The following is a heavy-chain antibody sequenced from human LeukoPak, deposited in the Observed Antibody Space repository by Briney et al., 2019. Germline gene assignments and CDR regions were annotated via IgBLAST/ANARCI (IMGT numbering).Heavy chain of an antibody. CDR1: GFTFSSYS. J-gene: IGHJ4*02. Sequence: QPGGSLRLSCAASGFTFSSYSMNWVRQAPGKGLEWASYISSSSTTIYYADSVKGRFTISRDNAKNSLYLQMNSLRAEDTAVYYCARLTMVRGIQWNSVYWGQGTLVTVSS. CDR3: ARLTMVRGIQWNSVY. D-gene: IGHD3-10*01. V-gene: IGHV3-48*01. CDR2: ISSSSTTI.